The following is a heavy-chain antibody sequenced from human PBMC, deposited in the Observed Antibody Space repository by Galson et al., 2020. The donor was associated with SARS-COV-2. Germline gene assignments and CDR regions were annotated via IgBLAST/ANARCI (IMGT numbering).Heavy chain of an antibody. CDR2: IYYSGST. Sequence: SETLSLTCTVSGGSISSGGYYWSWIRQHPGKGLEWIGYIYYSGSTYYNPSLKSRVTISVDTSKNQFSLKLSSVTAADTAVYYCAWEARYYDSSGDSYGMGVWRQGTTVTVSS. V-gene: IGHV4-31*03. CDR3: AWEARYYDSSGDSYGMGV. J-gene: IGHJ6*01. D-gene: IGHD3-22*01. CDR1: GGSISSGGYY.